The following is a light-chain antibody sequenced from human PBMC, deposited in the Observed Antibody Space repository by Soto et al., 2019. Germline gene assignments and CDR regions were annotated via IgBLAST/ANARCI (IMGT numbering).Light chain of an antibody. V-gene: IGKV3-20*01. CDR1: QIVTSSY. Sequence: EIVLTQSPGTLSLSPGERATLSCRASQIVTSSYLAWYQQKPGQATRLLIYGASSRATGIPDRFSGSGSGTDFTLTISRLEPEDFAVYYCQQYGRSPAFGGGTKVEIK. J-gene: IGKJ4*01. CDR3: QQYGRSPA. CDR2: GAS.